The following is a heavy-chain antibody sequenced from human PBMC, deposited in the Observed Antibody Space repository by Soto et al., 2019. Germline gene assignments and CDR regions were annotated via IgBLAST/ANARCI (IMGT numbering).Heavy chain of an antibody. V-gene: IGHV3-11*01. J-gene: IGHJ5*02. CDR1: GFTFSDYY. CDR3: ARDQIPAASISNQGNNWFDP. D-gene: IGHD2-2*01. Sequence: PGGSLRLSCAASGFTFSDYYMSWIRQAPGKGLEWVSYISSSGSTIYYADSVKGRFTISRDNAKNSLYLQMNSLRAEDTAVYYCARDQIPAASISNQGNNWFDPWGQGTLVTVSS. CDR2: ISSSGSTI.